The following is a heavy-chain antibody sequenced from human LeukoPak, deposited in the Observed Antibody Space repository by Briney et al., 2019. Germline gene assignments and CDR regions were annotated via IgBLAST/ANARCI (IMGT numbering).Heavy chain of an antibody. D-gene: IGHD6-19*01. J-gene: IGHJ6*02. CDR3: ARDSSGSLRSRPPTPDPQAYYYYGMDV. CDR1: GGSISSGDYS. V-gene: IGHV4-30-4*01. Sequence: KSSETLSLTCTVSGGSISSGDYSWSWIRQPPGKGLEWIGYIYYSGSTYYNPSLKSRVTISVDTSKNQFSLKLSSVTAADTAVYYCARDSSGSLRSRPPTPDPQAYYYYGMDVWGQGTTVTVSS. CDR2: IYYSGST.